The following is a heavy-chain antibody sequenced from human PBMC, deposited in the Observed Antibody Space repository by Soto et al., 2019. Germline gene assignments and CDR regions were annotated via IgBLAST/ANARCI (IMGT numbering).Heavy chain of an antibody. CDR2: INHSGIT. V-gene: IGHV4-34*01. CDR3: VRGTYNYNSRYFDY. D-gene: IGHD1-1*01. CDR1: GGSFSGYF. Sequence: PSETLSLTGTVSGGSFSGYFCTWIRQPPGKGLEWLAEINHSGITNYNPSVESRVSMSVDTSKNQFSLRLYSVTAADTAVYYCVRGTYNYNSRYFDYSGQGILVTFSS. J-gene: IGHJ4*02.